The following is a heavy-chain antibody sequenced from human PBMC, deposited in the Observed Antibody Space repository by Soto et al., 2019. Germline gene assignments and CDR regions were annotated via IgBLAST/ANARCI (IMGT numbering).Heavy chain of an antibody. V-gene: IGHV3-30*18. D-gene: IGHD3-22*01. Sequence: LRLSCAASGFTFSKYAMYWVRQAPGRGPEWVAVVSFDGNNRFHADSVRGRFTISRDNSKSTLFLQMDSLRVEDTAVYYCVKSFFYDSSGYHYGLFDHWGQGTLVT. J-gene: IGHJ4*02. CDR2: VSFDGNNR. CDR1: GFTFSKYA. CDR3: VKSFFYDSSGYHYGLFDH.